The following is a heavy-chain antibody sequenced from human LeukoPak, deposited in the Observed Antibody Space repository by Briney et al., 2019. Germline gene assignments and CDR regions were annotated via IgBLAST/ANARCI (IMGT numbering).Heavy chain of an antibody. CDR2: IYHSGST. D-gene: IGHD3-10*01. J-gene: IGHJ6*03. CDR3: ARDGDATMVRGVIGPRHNYYYYYMDV. V-gene: IGHV4-38-2*02. CDR1: GYSISSGYH. Sequence: SETLSLTCAVSGYSISSGYHWGWIRQSPGKGLEWIGSIYHSGSTYYNPSLKSRVTISVDTSKNQFSLKLSSVTAADTAVYYCARDGDATMVRGVIGPRHNYYYYYMDVWGKGTTVTISS.